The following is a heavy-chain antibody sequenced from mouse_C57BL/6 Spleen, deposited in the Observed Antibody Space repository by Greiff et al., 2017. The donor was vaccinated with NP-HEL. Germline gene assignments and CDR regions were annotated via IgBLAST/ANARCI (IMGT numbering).Heavy chain of an antibody. CDR1: GFTFSDYG. Sequence: EVQGVESGGGLVQPGGSLKLSCAASGFTFSDYGMAWVRQAPRKGPEWVAFISNLAYSIYYADTVTGRFTISRENAKNTLYLEMSSLRSEDTAMYYCARRYYDYDGYFDVWGTGTTVTVSS. CDR3: ARRYYDYDGYFDV. V-gene: IGHV5-15*01. CDR2: ISNLAYSI. J-gene: IGHJ1*03. D-gene: IGHD2-4*01.